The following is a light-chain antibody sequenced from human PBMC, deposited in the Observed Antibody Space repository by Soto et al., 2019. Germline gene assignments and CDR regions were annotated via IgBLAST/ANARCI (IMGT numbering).Light chain of an antibody. CDR3: QQYKNWPRT. Sequence: EIVLTPSPGTLSLSPGERATLSCRASQRLSSNYLAWFQQKPGQAPRLLIYGASSRATGIPDRFSGSGSGTEFTLTISSLQSEDFAVYYCQQYKNWPRTFGQGTKVDIK. CDR1: QRLSSN. CDR2: GAS. V-gene: IGKV3D-15*01. J-gene: IGKJ1*01.